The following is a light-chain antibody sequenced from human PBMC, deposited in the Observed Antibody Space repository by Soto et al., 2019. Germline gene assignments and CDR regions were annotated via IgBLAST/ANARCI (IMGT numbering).Light chain of an antibody. CDR2: GAS. CDR1: QSVSSSY. CDR3: QQSYSTPRT. V-gene: IGKV3-20*01. Sequence: EIVLTQSPGTLSSSPGERAILSCRASQSVSSSYLAWYQQKPGQAPRLLIYGASSRATGIPDRFSGSGSGTDFTLTISSLQPEDFATYYCQQSYSTPRTFGQGTKVDIK. J-gene: IGKJ1*01.